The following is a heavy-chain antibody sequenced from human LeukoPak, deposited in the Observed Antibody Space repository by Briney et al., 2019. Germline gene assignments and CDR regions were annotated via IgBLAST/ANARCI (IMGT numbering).Heavy chain of an antibody. Sequence: SVKVSCKASGGTFSRYAISWVRQAPGQGLEWMGGIIPIFGTANYAQKFQGRVTITADESTSTAYMELSSLRSEDTAVYYCARPQPEYSSTLEQESYGMDVWGQGTTVTVSS. D-gene: IGHD6-6*01. CDR2: IIPIFGTA. V-gene: IGHV1-69*13. CDR3: ARPQPEYSSTLEQESYGMDV. CDR1: GGTFSRYA. J-gene: IGHJ6*02.